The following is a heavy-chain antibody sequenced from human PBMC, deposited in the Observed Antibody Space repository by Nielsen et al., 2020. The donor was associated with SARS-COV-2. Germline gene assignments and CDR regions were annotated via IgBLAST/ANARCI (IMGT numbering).Heavy chain of an antibody. Sequence: GGSLRLSCAASGFTFSSYSMNWVRQAPGKGLEWVSYISSSSSTIYYADSVKGRFTISRDNAKNSLYLQMNSLRDEDTAVYYCARDRGDDYGDYSLYFDLWGRGTLVTVSS. CDR1: GFTFSSYS. CDR2: ISSSSSTI. D-gene: IGHD4-17*01. V-gene: IGHV3-48*02. J-gene: IGHJ2*01. CDR3: ARDRGDDYGDYSLYFDL.